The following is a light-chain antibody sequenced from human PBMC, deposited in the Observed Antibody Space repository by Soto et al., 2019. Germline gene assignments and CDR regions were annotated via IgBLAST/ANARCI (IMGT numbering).Light chain of an antibody. CDR3: QQRIWPRIT. CDR2: DIS. Sequence: EIVLTQSPATLSLSPGETATLSCRASQTISRHLAWYQRKPGQAPRLLIYDISYRDTGVPARFSGSGSGTDFTLTISSLEPEDSEVYYCQQRIWPRITFGQGTRLEIK. J-gene: IGKJ2*01. CDR1: QTISRH. V-gene: IGKV3-11*01.